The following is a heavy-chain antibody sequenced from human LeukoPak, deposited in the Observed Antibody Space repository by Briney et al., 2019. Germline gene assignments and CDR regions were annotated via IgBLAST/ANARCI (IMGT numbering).Heavy chain of an antibody. J-gene: IGHJ5*02. D-gene: IGHD2-8*01. V-gene: IGHV3-9*01. Sequence: GGSLRLSCAASGFTFDDYAMHWVRQAPGKGLEWVSGISWNSGSIGYADSVKGRFTISSDHAKNSLYLQMNSLRAEDTALYYCAKSNYCTNGVCHNWFDPWGQGTLVTVSS. CDR2: ISWNSGSI. CDR1: GFTFDDYA. CDR3: AKSNYCTNGVCHNWFDP.